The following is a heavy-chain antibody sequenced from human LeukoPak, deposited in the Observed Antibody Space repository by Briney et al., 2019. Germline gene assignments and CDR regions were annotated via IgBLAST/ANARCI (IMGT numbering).Heavy chain of an antibody. V-gene: IGHV3-23*01. CDR2: ISGSGGST. CDR1: GFTFSSYA. J-gene: IGHJ2*01. D-gene: IGHD2-15*01. Sequence: GGSLRLSCAASGFTFSSYAMSWVRQAPGKGLEWVSAISGSGGSTYYADSVKGRFTISRDNSKNTLYLQMNSLRAEDTAVYYCTKDRRSAAHSPLRPLRNRYFELRGRGTLVTDSP. CDR3: TKDRRSAAHSPLRPLRNRYFEL.